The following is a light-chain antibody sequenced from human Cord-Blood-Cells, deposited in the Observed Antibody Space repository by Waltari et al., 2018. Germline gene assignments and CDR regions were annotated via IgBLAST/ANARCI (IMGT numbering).Light chain of an antibody. V-gene: IGKV1-12*01. J-gene: IGKJ3*01. CDR2: AAS. CDR1: QGISSW. Sequence: DIQMPQSPSSVSASVGERVTITCRESQGISSWLAWYQKKPGKSPKLLIYAASSLQSGVPSRFSGSGSVTDFTLTISSLQPEDFATYYCQQANSFPLTFGPGTKVDIK. CDR3: QQANSFPLT.